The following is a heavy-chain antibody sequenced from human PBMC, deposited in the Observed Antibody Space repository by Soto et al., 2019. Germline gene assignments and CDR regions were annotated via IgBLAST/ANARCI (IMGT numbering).Heavy chain of an antibody. D-gene: IGHD2-8*01. CDR2: INHSGST. CDR3: ARNIVLMVYAPMDAFDI. Sequence: SETLSLTCAVYGGSFIGYYWSWIRQPPGKGLEWIGEINHSGSTNYNPSLKSRVAISVDTSKNQFSLKLSSVTAADTAVYYCARNIVLMVYAPMDAFDIWGQGTMVTVSS. J-gene: IGHJ3*02. V-gene: IGHV4-34*01. CDR1: GGSFIGYY.